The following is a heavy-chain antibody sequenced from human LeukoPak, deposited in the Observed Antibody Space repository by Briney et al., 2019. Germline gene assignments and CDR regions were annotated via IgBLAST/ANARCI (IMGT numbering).Heavy chain of an antibody. CDR2: ISYDGCNK. CDR3: AREGYSSSWYYFDY. V-gene: IGHV3-30-3*01. Sequence: PGGSLRLSCAASGFTFSSYAMHWVRQAPGKGLEWVAVISYDGCNKYYADSVKGRFTISRDNSKNTLYLQMNSLRAEDTAVYYCAREGYSSSWYYFDYWGQGTLVTVSS. D-gene: IGHD6-13*01. J-gene: IGHJ4*02. CDR1: GFTFSSYA.